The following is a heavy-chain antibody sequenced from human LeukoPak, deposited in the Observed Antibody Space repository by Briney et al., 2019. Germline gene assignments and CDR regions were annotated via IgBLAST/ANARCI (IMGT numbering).Heavy chain of an antibody. J-gene: IGHJ4*02. CDR1: GFTFSSYW. Sequence: GGSLRLSCEASGFTFSSYWMHWVRQVPGKGLVWVSRINSDGSNTRYADSVKGRFTISRDNSKNTLYLQMNSLRAEDTAVYYCARESLLIFDYWGQGTLVTVSS. CDR3: ARESLLIFDY. CDR2: INSDGSNT. V-gene: IGHV3-74*01.